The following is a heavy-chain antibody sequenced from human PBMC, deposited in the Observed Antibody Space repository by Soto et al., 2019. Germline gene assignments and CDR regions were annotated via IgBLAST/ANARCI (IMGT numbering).Heavy chain of an antibody. CDR1: GFTFDDYA. J-gene: IGHJ3*02. CDR3: AKDWSGYSSGSGDAFDI. Sequence: EVQLVESGGGLVQPGRSLRLSCAASGFTFDDYAMHWVRQAPGKGLEWVSGISWNSGSIGYADSVKGRFTISRDNAKNSLYLQMNSLRAEDTALYYCAKDWSGYSSGSGDAFDIWGQGTMVTVSS. CDR2: ISWNSGSI. D-gene: IGHD6-19*01. V-gene: IGHV3-9*01.